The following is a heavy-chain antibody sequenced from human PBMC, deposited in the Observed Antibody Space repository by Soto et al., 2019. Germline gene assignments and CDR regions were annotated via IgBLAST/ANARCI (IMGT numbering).Heavy chain of an antibody. D-gene: IGHD4-17*01. CDR1: GFSLSTSGVG. CDR2: IYWDDDK. CDR3: AHSFSYGDYVSTNWFDP. V-gene: IGHV2-5*02. Sequence: QITLKESGPPLVKPTQTLTLTCTFSGFSLSTSGVGVGWIRQPPGKALEWLALIYWDDDKRYSPSLKSRLTNTQDTSKNQVVLTMTNMDPMYTATYYCAHSFSYGDYVSTNWFDPWGQGTLVTGSS. J-gene: IGHJ5*02.